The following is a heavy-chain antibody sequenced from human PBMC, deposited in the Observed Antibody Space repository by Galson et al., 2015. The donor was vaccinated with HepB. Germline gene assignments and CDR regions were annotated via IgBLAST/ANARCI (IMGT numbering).Heavy chain of an antibody. CDR3: ARDHRQWLVPYYFDY. Sequence: SVKVSCKASGYTFTSYAMHWVRQAPGQRLEWMGWINAGNGNTKYSQKFQGRVTITRDTSASTAYMELSSPRSEDTAVYYCARDHRQWLVPYYFDYWGQGTLVTVSS. D-gene: IGHD6-19*01. CDR2: INAGNGNT. J-gene: IGHJ4*02. CDR1: GYTFTSYA. V-gene: IGHV1-3*01.